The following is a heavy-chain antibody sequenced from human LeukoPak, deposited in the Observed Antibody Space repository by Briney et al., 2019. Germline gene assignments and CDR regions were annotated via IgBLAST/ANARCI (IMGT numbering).Heavy chain of an antibody. CDR3: ARVTGSSITSWSLLC. Sequence: ASVKVSCKASGYTFTNYGISWVRQAPGQGLEWMGQINPYNGKTNYGQKLQGRVTMTTDTSTSTSYMELRSLTSDDTAVYYCARVTGSSITSWSLLCWGQGSLVTVSS. D-gene: IGHD2-2*01. J-gene: IGHJ4*02. CDR2: INPYNGKT. V-gene: IGHV1-18*01. CDR1: GYTFTNYG.